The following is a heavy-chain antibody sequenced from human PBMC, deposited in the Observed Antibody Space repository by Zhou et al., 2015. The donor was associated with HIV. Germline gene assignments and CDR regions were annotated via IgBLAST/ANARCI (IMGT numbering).Heavy chain of an antibody. CDR3: ARKRYYDSSGYSPGAFDI. V-gene: IGHV1-69*01. D-gene: IGHD3-22*01. J-gene: IGHJ3*02. CDR2: IIPIFGTA. Sequence: QVQLVQSGAEVKKPGSSVKVSCKASGGTFSSYAISWVRQAPGQGLEWMGGIIPIFGTANYAQKFQGRVTITADESTSTAYMELSSLRSEDTAVYYCARKRYYDSSGYSPGAFDIWGQGTMVTVSS. CDR1: GGTFSSYA.